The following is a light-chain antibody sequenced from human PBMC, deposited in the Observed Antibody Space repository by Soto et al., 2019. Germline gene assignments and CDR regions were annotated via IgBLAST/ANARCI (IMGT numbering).Light chain of an antibody. CDR1: ETVTGKY. CDR2: AAS. J-gene: IGKJ1*01. V-gene: IGKV3-20*01. CDR3: QQYSSPHQT. Sequence: EIVLTQSPGTLSLSPADRATLSCRASETVTGKYLAWYQQKVGQAPRLLIFAASNRATGIPDRFSGSGSGTDFTLTFSRLEPEDFAMYFCQQYSSPHQTFGQGTKVEIK.